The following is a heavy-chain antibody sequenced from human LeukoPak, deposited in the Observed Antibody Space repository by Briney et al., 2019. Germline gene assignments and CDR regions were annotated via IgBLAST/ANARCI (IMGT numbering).Heavy chain of an antibody. V-gene: IGHV4-39*01. CDR1: GGSISSTSYY. CDR2: IYYSGST. Sequence: PSETLSLTCTVSGGSISSTSYYWGWIRQPPGKGLEWIGSIYYSGSTYCNPSLKGRVTISVDTSKNQFSLKLSSVTASDTAVYYCARHQPYSSGWYPDYWGQGTLVTVSS. J-gene: IGHJ4*02. CDR3: ARHQPYSSGWYPDY. D-gene: IGHD6-19*01.